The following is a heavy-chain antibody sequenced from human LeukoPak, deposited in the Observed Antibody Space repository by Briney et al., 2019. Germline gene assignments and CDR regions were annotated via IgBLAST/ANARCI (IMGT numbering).Heavy chain of an antibody. V-gene: IGHV3-48*03. CDR1: GFTFSSYE. CDR2: ISSSGSTI. CDR3: ARGRSGYDRLWGD. J-gene: IGHJ4*02. D-gene: IGHD5-12*01. Sequence: SGGSLRLSCAASGFTFSSYEMNWVRQAPGKGLEWVSYISSSGSTIYYADSVKGRFTISRDNAKNSLYLQMNSLRAEDTAVYYCARGRSGYDRLWGDWGQGTLVTVSS.